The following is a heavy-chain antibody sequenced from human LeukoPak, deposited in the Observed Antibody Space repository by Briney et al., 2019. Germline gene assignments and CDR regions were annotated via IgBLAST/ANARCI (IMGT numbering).Heavy chain of an antibody. V-gene: IGHV4-39*01. CDR3: AESRRRIETFDY. J-gene: IGHJ4*02. Sequence: SETLSLTCTVSGDSISSSSYSWGWIRQPPGKGLEWIGIIYYSGSTYYNPSLKSRVTTSVDTSKNQFSLRLSSVTAADTAVYYCAESRRRIETFDYWGQGTLVTVSS. D-gene: IGHD5-24*01. CDR1: GDSISSSSYS. CDR2: IYYSGST.